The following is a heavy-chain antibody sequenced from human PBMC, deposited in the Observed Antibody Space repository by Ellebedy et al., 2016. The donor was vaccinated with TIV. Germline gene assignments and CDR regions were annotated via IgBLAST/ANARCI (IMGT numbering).Heavy chain of an antibody. D-gene: IGHD3-9*01. CDR3: ARTLVDTLTYDYFDY. CDR1: GFTVSSNY. CDR2: LYSTGNA. Sequence: GESLKISCAASGFTVSSNYMSWVRQTPGKGLEWVSILYSTGNAYYADSVKGRFTISRDNSKNTLYLHMNGLRADDTAIYYCARTLVDTLTYDYFDYWGQGTLVTVSS. J-gene: IGHJ4*02. V-gene: IGHV3-53*01.